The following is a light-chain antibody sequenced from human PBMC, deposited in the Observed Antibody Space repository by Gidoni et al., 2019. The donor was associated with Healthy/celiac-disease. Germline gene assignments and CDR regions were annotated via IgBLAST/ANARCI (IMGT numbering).Light chain of an antibody. CDR3: QQYNSFPYT. CDR1: QSISSW. Sequence: DIQMTQSPSTLSASVGDRVTITCRASQSISSWLAWYQQKPGKAPKLLIYKASSLESGVPSRFSGSGSGTEFTLTISSLQPDDFATYYCQQYNSFPYTFGQGTKLEIK. CDR2: KAS. J-gene: IGKJ2*01. V-gene: IGKV1-5*03.